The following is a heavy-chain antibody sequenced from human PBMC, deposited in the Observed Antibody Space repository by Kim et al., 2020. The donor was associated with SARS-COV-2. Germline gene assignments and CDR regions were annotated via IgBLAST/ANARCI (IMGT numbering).Heavy chain of an antibody. V-gene: IGHV6-1*01. Sequence: VSVKSRKTINPDTSKNQFSLQLNSVTPEDTAVYYCARMGGGWWNDQAEDYWGQGTLVTVSS. D-gene: IGHD1-1*01. CDR3: ARMGGGWWNDQAEDY. J-gene: IGHJ4*02.